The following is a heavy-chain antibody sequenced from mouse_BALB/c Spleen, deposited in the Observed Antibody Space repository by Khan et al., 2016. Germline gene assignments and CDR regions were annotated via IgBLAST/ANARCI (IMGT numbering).Heavy chain of an antibody. Sequence: QIQLVQSGPELKKPGETVKISCKASGYTFTNYGMNWVKQAPGKGLKWMGWINTNTGEPTYAEEFKGRFAFSLDTSARTAYLQINNLKTEDTATYFCARDGYAYFAMDYWGQGTSVTVSS. V-gene: IGHV9-3*02. CDR3: ARDGYAYFAMDY. CDR2: INTNTGEP. D-gene: IGHD2-2*01. CDR1: GYTFTNYG. J-gene: IGHJ4*01.